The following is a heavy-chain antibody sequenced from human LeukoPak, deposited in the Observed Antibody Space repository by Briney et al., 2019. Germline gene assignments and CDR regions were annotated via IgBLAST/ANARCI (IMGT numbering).Heavy chain of an antibody. CDR3: ARGPTYYESSGQVPFDY. CDR1: GFTFNTYT. J-gene: IGHJ4*02. Sequence: GGSLRLSCAASGFTFNTYTMNWVRQAPGKGLEWVSYISGSSGIIDYADSVRGRFTISRDNAKNSLYLQMNSLRAEDTAVYYCARGPTYYESSGQVPFDYWGQGTLVTVSS. D-gene: IGHD3-22*01. CDR2: ISGSSGII. V-gene: IGHV3-48*01.